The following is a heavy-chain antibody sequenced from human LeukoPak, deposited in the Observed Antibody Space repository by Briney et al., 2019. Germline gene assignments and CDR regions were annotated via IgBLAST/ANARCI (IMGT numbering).Heavy chain of an antibody. Sequence: PGRSLRLSCAASGFTFSSYGMHWVRQAPGKGLEWVAVISYDGSNKYYADSVKGRFTISRDNSKNTLYLQMNSLRAEDTAVYYCAKDRKDSSSWYSNYYYGMDVWGQGTTVAASS. CDR1: GFTFSSYG. CDR2: ISYDGSNK. J-gene: IGHJ6*02. CDR3: AKDRKDSSSWYSNYYYGMDV. V-gene: IGHV3-30*18. D-gene: IGHD6-13*01.